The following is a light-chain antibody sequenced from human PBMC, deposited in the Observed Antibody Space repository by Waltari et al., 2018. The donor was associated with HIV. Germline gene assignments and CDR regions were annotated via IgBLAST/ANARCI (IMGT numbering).Light chain of an antibody. Sequence: DIQMTQSPSSLSASLGDSVVIPCRASQAISTYLNWYQQKPGKAPVLLVYSAYTLQPGAPSRFRGAGSGRDFSLSISGLQTEDFATYFCQQSYGSPFNFGPGT. J-gene: IGKJ3*01. CDR1: QAISTY. V-gene: IGKV1-39*01. CDR3: QQSYGSPFN. CDR2: SAY.